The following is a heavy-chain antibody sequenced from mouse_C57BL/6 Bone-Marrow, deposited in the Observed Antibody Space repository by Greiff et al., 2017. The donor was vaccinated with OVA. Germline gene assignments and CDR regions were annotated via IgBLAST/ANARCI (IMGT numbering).Heavy chain of an antibody. D-gene: IGHD1-2*01. CDR1: GYTFTGYW. CDR2: VVTGSGST. Sequence: VKLQQSGAELMKPGASVKLSCKATGYTFTGYWIEWVEERAGHGLEWIGEVVTGSGSTNYNEKFKGKATLTADTSSNTAYMQLSSLTTEDSAIYYCARENTTAQYYFDYWGQGTTLTVSS. J-gene: IGHJ2*01. V-gene: IGHV1-9*01. CDR3: ARENTTAQYYFDY.